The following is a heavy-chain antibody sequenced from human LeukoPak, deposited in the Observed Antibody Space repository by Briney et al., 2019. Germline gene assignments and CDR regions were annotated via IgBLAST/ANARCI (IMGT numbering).Heavy chain of an antibody. V-gene: IGHV1-2*02. J-gene: IGHJ4*02. CDR2: IDPNSGGT. CDR1: GYTFTGYY. D-gene: IGHD4-11*01. Sequence: ASVKVSCKASGYTFTGYYMHWVRQAPGQGLEWMGWIDPNSGGTNYAQKFQGRVTMTRDTSISTAYMELSRLRSDDTAVYYCARGPKTTVTLYYFDFWGQGTLVTVSS. CDR3: ARGPKTTVTLYYFDF.